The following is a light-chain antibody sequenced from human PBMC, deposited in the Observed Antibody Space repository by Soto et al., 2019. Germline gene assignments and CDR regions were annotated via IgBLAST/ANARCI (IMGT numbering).Light chain of an antibody. J-gene: IGKJ1*01. Sequence: EIVMTQSPATLSVSPGERATLSCRASQSVSSNLAWYQKKPGQAPRLLIYGAYTRATGIPARFSGSGSGTEFSLTISSLXXXXXXXXXXXXXDNYWTFGQGTRVEIK. CDR1: QSVSSN. V-gene: IGKV3-15*01. CDR3: XXXDNYWT. CDR2: GAY.